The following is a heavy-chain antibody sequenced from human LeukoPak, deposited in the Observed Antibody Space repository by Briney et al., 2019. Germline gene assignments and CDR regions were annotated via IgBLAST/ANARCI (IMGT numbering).Heavy chain of an antibody. D-gene: IGHD3-3*01. V-gene: IGHV1-2*02. Sequence: ASVKVSCKASGYTFTGYYMHWVRQAPGQGLEWMGWINPNGGGTNYAQKFQGRVTMTRDTSISTAYMELSRLRSDETAVYYCARGLLSGHHDYWGQGTLVTVSS. CDR1: GYTFTGYY. CDR2: INPNGGGT. CDR3: ARGLLSGHHDY. J-gene: IGHJ4*02.